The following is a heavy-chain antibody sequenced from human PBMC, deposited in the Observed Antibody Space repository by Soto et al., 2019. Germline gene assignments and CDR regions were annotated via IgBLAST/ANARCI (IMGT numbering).Heavy chain of an antibody. CDR2: INDGSEE. J-gene: IGHJ4*02. V-gene: IGHV3-33*01. Sequence: QVQLVESGGGVVRPGTSLRLSCAATGFSFSAHGMHWVRQVPGKGLEWLAVINDGSEEGYADSVRGRFTISRVNARNILFLQMDNLRAEGSALYYCARDDLFVDNGLDHWGQGTLVTVSS. D-gene: IGHD1-1*01. CDR3: ARDDLFVDNGLDH. CDR1: GFSFSAHG.